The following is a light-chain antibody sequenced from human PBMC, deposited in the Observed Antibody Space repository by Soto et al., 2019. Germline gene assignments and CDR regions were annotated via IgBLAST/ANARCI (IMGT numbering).Light chain of an antibody. CDR2: DAF. Sequence: AIQLTQSPSSLSASVGDRVPVTCRTGQDINTALAWYQQKPGEAPRLLIYDAFTLGSGVPSRFSGSGSGTHFTLTCTSLQPEDFATYYCQQFNAYLPLLFCGGTKVELK. V-gene: IGKV1-13*02. J-gene: IGKJ4*01. CDR1: QDINTA. CDR3: QQFNAYLPLL.